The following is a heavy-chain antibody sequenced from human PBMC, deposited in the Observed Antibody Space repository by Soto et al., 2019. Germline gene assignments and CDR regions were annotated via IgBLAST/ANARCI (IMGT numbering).Heavy chain of an antibody. CDR1: GYTFTSYG. D-gene: IGHD6-13*01. CDR3: AREVAAGTLDY. J-gene: IGHJ4*02. Sequence: AASVKVSCKASGYTFTSYGISWVRQAPGQGLEWMGWISAYNGNTNYPQKLQGRVTMTTDTSTSTAYMELRSLRSDDTAVYYCAREVAAGTLDYWGQGTLVTVSS. V-gene: IGHV1-18*01. CDR2: ISAYNGNT.